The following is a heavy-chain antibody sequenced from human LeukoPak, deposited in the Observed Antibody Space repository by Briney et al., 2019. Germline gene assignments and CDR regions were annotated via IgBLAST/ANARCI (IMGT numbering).Heavy chain of an antibody. CDR1: GFTFSDYY. CDR3: ARDRDYGAGSDY. Sequence: GGSPRLSCVASGFTFSDYYMNWIRQAPGKGLEWVSYISSSSNTIYYADSVKGRFTISRDNAKNSLYLQMNSLRAEDTAVYYCARDRDYGAGSDYWGQGALVTVSS. V-gene: IGHV3-11*01. J-gene: IGHJ4*02. D-gene: IGHD4-17*01. CDR2: ISSSSNTI.